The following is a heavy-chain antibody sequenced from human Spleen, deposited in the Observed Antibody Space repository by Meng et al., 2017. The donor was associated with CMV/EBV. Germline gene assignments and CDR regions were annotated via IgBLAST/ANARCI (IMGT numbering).Heavy chain of an antibody. Sequence: YNIKGYYVHWGRQAPGQRLEWMGWINHNSGGTKYEQKFQGRGTMTRDKSISTAYMELSKLRSDDTAVYYCARGRLYDFWSEGWFDPWGQGTLVTVSS. CDR1: YNIKGYY. J-gene: IGHJ5*02. CDR3: ARGRLYDFWSEGWFDP. D-gene: IGHD3-3*01. V-gene: IGHV1-2*02. CDR2: INHNSGGT.